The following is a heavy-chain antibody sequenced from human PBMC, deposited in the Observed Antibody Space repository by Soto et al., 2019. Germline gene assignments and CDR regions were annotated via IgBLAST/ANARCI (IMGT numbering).Heavy chain of an antibody. Sequence: SETLSLTCTVSGGSISSYYWSWIRQPPVKGLEWIGYIYYSGSTNYNPSLKSRVTISVDTSKNQFSLKLSSLRSEDTAVYYCARGLRRQLARAHYYYYMYVWGKGTTVTVSS. J-gene: IGHJ6*03. V-gene: IGHV4-59*01. CDR1: GGSISSYY. CDR2: IYYSGST. D-gene: IGHD6-6*01. CDR3: ARGLRRQLARAHYYYYMYV.